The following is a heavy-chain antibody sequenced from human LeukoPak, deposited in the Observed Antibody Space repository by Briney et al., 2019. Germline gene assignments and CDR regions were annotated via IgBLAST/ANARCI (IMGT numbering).Heavy chain of an antibody. CDR3: ARDTPEAYYYYGMDV. CDR2: IANSGGTT. V-gene: IGHV3-23*01. CDR1: GFTFSVYG. J-gene: IGHJ6*02. Sequence: GGSLRLSCAASGFTFSVYGMTWVRQAPGKGLEWVSSIANSGGTTYYADSVEGRFTISRDNSKNTLYLQMNSLRAEDTAVYYCARDTPEAYYYYGMDVWGQGTTVTVSS.